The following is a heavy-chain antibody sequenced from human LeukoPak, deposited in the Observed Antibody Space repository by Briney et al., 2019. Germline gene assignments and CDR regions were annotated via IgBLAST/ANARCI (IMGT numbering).Heavy chain of an antibody. J-gene: IGHJ6*03. V-gene: IGHV3-21*01. CDR2: ISSSSSYI. D-gene: IGHD3-10*01. Sequence: KTGGSLRLSCAASGFTFSSYSMNWVRQAPGKGLEWDSSISSSSSYIYYADSVKGRFTISRDNAKNSLYLQMNSLRAEDTAVYYCASSYYSPSYYYYYMDVWGKGTTVTVSS. CDR1: GFTFSSYS. CDR3: ASSYYSPSYYYYYMDV.